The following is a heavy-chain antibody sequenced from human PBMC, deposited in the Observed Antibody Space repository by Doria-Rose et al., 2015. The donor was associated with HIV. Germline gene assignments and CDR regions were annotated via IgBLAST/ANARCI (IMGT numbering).Heavy chain of an antibody. CDR3: ARIKSSRWYHKYYFDF. J-gene: IGHJ4*02. CDR2: IVPDAER. V-gene: IGHV2-26*01. D-gene: IGHD6-13*01. CDR1: GVSLSSPGMG. Sequence: QITLKESGPVLVKPTETLTLTCTVSGVSLSSPGMGVSWIRQPPGKALEWLANIVPDAERSYKSSQKSRRTISRGTSKSQVVLTTTDMDPVDTATYYCARIKSSRWYHKYYFDFWGQGTLVIVSA.